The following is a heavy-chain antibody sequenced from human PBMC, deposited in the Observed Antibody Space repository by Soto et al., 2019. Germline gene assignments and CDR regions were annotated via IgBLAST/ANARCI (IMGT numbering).Heavy chain of an antibody. J-gene: IGHJ6*02. Sequence: SETLSLTCTVSGGSVSSGRNYWNWIRQPPGKGLEWIGYMYYSGSTNYSPSLKSRVTISVDTSKNQFSLKLTSVTAADTAVYYCARGSHCGGDCYSGYYYYYGMDVWGQGTTATVSS. D-gene: IGHD2-21*02. V-gene: IGHV4-61*01. CDR2: MYYSGST. CDR3: ARGSHCGGDCYSGYYYYYGMDV. CDR1: GGSVSSGRNY.